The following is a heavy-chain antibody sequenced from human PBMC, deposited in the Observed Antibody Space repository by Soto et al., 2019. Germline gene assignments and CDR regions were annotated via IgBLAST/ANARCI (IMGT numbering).Heavy chain of an antibody. CDR3: ARVPRYYYYYHGMDV. CDR2: IYSGGST. J-gene: IGHJ6*02. CDR1: GFTVSSNY. V-gene: IGHV3-66*01. Sequence: EVQLVESGGGLVQPGGSLRLSCAASGFTVSSNYMSWVRQAPGKGLEWVSVIYSGGSTYYADSVKGRFTISRDNSKNTLHLQMNSVRAEETAVYYCARVPRYYYYYHGMDVWGQGTTVTVSS.